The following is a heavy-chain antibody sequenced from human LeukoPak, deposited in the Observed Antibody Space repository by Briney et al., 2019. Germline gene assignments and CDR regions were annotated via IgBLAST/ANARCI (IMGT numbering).Heavy chain of an antibody. D-gene: IGHD6-13*01. CDR3: ARDFGAAAG. V-gene: IGHV3-23*01. CDR2: ISGSGSRT. Sequence: PGGSLRLSCAASGFTFRSYAMNWVRQAPGKGLEWVSVISGSGSRTYYADSVKGRFTISRDNSKNTLYLKMNSLRAEDTAVYYCARDFGAAAGWGQGTLVTVSS. J-gene: IGHJ4*02. CDR1: GFTFRSYA.